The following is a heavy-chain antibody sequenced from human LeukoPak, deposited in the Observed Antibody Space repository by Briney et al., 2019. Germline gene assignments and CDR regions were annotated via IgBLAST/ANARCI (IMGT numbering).Heavy chain of an antibody. Sequence: GGSLRLSCAASGFTFSSYAMSWVRQAPGKGLEWVSSISGSGTNTDYADSAKGRFTISRDNSKNTVNVQMNSLRAEDTAVYYCAKATSPVHSRNWLDSWGQGTLVTVSS. CDR1: GFTFSSYA. J-gene: IGHJ5*01. CDR2: ISGSGTNT. V-gene: IGHV3-23*01. D-gene: IGHD6-13*01. CDR3: AKATSPVHSRNWLDS.